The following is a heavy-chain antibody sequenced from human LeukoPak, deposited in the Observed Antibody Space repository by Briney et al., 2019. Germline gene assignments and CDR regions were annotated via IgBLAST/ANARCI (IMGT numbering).Heavy chain of an antibody. CDR1: GFTVSNFG. Sequence: GRSLRLSCAASGFTVSNFGMHWVRQAPGKGLEWVAVISYDGSNKYYADFVKGRFTISGDNSKNTLYLQINSLRAEDTAVYYCAKDRGSGSYTYYFDFWGQGTLVTVSS. CDR2: ISYDGSNK. V-gene: IGHV3-30*18. D-gene: IGHD3-10*01. CDR3: AKDRGSGSYTYYFDF. J-gene: IGHJ4*02.